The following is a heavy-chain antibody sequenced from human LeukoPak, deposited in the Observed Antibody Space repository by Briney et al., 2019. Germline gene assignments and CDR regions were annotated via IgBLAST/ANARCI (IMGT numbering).Heavy chain of an antibody. CDR1: GFTFSSHG. D-gene: IGHD3-10*01. Sequence: GGSLRLSCAASGFTFSSHGMNWVRQAPGKGLEWVSGISPSGGITYYTDSVKGRFTISRDNSQNTLYLQMNSLRAGDTAVYYCAKSLRFEDYTNLPFDYWGQGTLVTVSS. V-gene: IGHV3-23*01. CDR3: AKSLRFEDYTNLPFDY. CDR2: ISPSGGIT. J-gene: IGHJ4*02.